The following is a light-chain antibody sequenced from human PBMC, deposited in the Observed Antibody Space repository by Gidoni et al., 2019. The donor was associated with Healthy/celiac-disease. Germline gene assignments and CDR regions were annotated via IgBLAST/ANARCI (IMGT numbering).Light chain of an antibody. V-gene: IGLV4-60*03. CDR2: LEGSGSN. J-gene: IGLJ3*02. CDR1: SGHSTYI. CDR3: ETWDTNVWV. Sequence: HPVLTQTSSASASLGSSVKLTCTLSSGHSTYIVAWHQQQPGKAPRYLMKLEGSGSNNKGSGVPDRFSGSSSGADRYLTISNLQSEDEADYYCETWDTNVWVFGGGTKLSVL.